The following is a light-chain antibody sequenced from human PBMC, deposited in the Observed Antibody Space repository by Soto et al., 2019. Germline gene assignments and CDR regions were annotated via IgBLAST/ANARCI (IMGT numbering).Light chain of an antibody. CDR2: DAS. CDR3: QQYNDYSIT. V-gene: IGKV1-5*01. Sequence: DIQVTQSPSTLSASVGDRVTITCRASQSINSWLAWYQQKPGKAPNLLIYDASSLENGVPSRFSGSRSGTEFTLTISSLQPDDFATYYCQQYNDYSITFGQGTRLEIK. J-gene: IGKJ5*01. CDR1: QSINSW.